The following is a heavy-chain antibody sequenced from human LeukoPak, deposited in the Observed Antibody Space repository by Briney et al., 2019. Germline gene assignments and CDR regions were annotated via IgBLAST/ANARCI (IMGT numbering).Heavy chain of an antibody. V-gene: IGHV3-72*01. CDR3: TRVRAAAGHYFDY. Sequence: PGGSLRLSCAASGFTVSNSGMHWVRQAPGKGLEWVGRIRNKANSYSTEYAASVKGRFTISRDDSQNSLYLQMTSLKTEDTAVYYCTRVRAAAGHYFDYWGQGALVTVSS. CDR1: GFTVSNSG. D-gene: IGHD6-13*01. CDR2: IRNKANSYST. J-gene: IGHJ4*02.